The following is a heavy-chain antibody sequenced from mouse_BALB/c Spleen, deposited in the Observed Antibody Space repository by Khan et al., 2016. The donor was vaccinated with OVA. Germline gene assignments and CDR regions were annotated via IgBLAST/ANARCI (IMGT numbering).Heavy chain of an antibody. CDR3: GRSGYGTFAY. D-gene: IGHD2-1*01. CDR2: INPNNGGT. J-gene: IGHJ3*01. CDR1: GYTFTDYI. V-gene: IGHV1-18*01. Sequence: LQQSGPELVKPGASVKIPCKASGYTFTDYIMDWVKQSHGKSLEWIGDINPNNGGTIYNQKFIAKATLTVDKSSSTAYMELRSLTSEDTAVYYCGRSGYGTFAYWGQGTLVTVSA.